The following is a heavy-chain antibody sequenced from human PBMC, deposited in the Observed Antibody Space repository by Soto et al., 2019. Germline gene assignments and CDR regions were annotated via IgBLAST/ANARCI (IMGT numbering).Heavy chain of an antibody. CDR1: GGSISSYY. CDR3: ARDRYYYGSGRYSYGMDV. J-gene: IGHJ6*02. D-gene: IGHD3-10*01. Sequence: SETLSLTCTVSGGSISSYYWSWIRQPPGKGLEWIGYIYYSGSTNYNPSLKSRVNISVDTSKNQFSLKLSSVTAADTAVYYCARDRYYYGSGRYSYGMDVWGQGTTVTVSS. V-gene: IGHV4-59*01. CDR2: IYYSGST.